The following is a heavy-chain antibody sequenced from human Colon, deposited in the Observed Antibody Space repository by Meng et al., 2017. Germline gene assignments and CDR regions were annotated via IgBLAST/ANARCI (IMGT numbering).Heavy chain of an antibody. CDR1: GGTFRRYA. CDR3: ARVRGETAAYGDYEGSFDY. CDR2: IIPIFGTA. V-gene: IGHV1-69*01. D-gene: IGHD4-17*01. Sequence: QVTGVRCGAEVKKPGSLVKVSCKASGGTFRRYAISWVRQAPGQGLEWMGGIIPIFGTANYAQKFQGRVTITADESTSTAYMELSSLRSEDTAVYYCARVRGETAAYGDYEGSFDYWGQGTLVTVSS. J-gene: IGHJ4*02.